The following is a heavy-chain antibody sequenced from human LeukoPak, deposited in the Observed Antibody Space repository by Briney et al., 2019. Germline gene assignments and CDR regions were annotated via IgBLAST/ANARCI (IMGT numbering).Heavy chain of an antibody. CDR3: ARGRLGRQHASFFDS. Sequence: SGTLSLTCTVSGGSISSYYWSWIRQPPGKGLGWIGYIYYSGSTTYNPSLKSRVTVSVDTSKNQFSLKLTSMTAADTAVYYCARGRLGRQHASFFDSWGQGTLVTVSS. CDR1: GGSISSYY. V-gene: IGHV4-59*08. J-gene: IGHJ4*02. CDR2: IYYSGST. D-gene: IGHD2-2*01.